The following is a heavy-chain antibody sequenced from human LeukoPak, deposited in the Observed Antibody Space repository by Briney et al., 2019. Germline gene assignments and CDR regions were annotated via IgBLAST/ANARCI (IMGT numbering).Heavy chain of an antibody. D-gene: IGHD3-22*01. J-gene: IGHJ6*03. CDR2: MNPNSGNT. Sequence: ASVKVSCKASGYTFTSYDINWVRQATGQGLEWMGWMNPNSGNTGYAQKFQGRVTITTDESTSTAYMELSSLRSEDTAVYYCARDGYDSSGYYSGYYYYMDVWGKGTTVTVSS. V-gene: IGHV1-8*03. CDR1: GYTFTSYD. CDR3: ARDGYDSSGYYSGYYYYMDV.